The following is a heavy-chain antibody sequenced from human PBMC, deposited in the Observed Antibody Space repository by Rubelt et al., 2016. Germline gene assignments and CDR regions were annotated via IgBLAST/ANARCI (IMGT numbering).Heavy chain of an antibody. D-gene: IGHD6-19*01. Sequence: QVQLQESGPGLVKPSETLSLTCTVSGGSISSYYWSWIRQPPGKGLEWIGYIYYSGSTNYNPSLKSRVTISVDTSKNQFSLKLSSVTAADTAGYYWARRRIMGSVWTFDYWGQGTLVTVSS. CDR3: ARRRIMGSVWTFDY. V-gene: IGHV4-59*12. J-gene: IGHJ4*02. CDR1: GGSISSYY. CDR2: IYYSGST.